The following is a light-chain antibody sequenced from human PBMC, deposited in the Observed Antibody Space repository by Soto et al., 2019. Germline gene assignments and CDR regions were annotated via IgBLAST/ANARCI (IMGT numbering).Light chain of an antibody. J-gene: IGKJ5*01. CDR1: QSVSSY. V-gene: IGKV3-11*01. CDR3: QQRSNWPIT. Sequence: EIVLTQSPATLSLSPGERATLSCRASQSVSSYLAWYQQKPGQAPRLLIYDATNRATGIPARFSGSGSGTDFTLTISSLEPEDLAVYYCQQRSNWPITFCQGTRLEIK. CDR2: DAT.